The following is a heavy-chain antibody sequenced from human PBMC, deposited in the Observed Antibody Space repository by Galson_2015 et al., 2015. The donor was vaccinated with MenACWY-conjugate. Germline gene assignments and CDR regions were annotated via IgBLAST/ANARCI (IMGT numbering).Heavy chain of an antibody. CDR2: IYSGGST. J-gene: IGHJ4*02. CDR1: GFTVSSNY. Sequence: SLRLSCAASGFTVSSNYMSWVRQSPEKGLEWVSIIYSGGSTYYADSVKGRFTISRHNSENTLYLQMNSLRAEDTAVYYCASGRGSGYGYGYWGQGTLVTVSS. CDR3: ASGRGSGYGYGY. D-gene: IGHD5-18*01. V-gene: IGHV3-53*04.